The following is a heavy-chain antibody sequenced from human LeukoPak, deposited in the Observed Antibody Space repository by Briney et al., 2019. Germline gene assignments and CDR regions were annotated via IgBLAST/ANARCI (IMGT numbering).Heavy chain of an antibody. CDR2: ISYDGSNK. Sequence: GGSLRLSCAASGFTFSSYGMHWVRQAPGKGLEWVAVISYDGSNKYYADSVKGRFTISRDNSKNTLYLQMNSLRAEDTAVYYCAREYEQQLVLEYFQHWGQGTLVTVSS. J-gene: IGHJ1*01. D-gene: IGHD6-13*01. V-gene: IGHV3-30*19. CDR1: GFTFSSYG. CDR3: AREYEQQLVLEYFQH.